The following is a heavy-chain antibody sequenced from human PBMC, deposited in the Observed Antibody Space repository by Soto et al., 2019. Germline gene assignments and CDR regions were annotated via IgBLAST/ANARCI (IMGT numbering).Heavy chain of an antibody. CDR2: SHGGGCAT. V-gene: IGHV3-23*01. CDR3: AKFEGHPLEYWYLDF. D-gene: IGHD1-1*01. CDR1: GFTFSAYA. Sequence: EVQLLESGGGLVQPGGSLRLSCAASGFTFSAYAMGWVRQAPGKGLEWVSTSHGGGCATHYADSVKGRFTISSDDYKNTLYAQMNSLRASDTSVYYCAKFEGHPLEYWYLDFGGRGTLVTCSS. J-gene: IGHJ2*01.